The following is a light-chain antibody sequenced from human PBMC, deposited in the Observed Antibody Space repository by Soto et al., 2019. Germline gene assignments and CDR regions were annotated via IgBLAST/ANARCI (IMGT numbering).Light chain of an antibody. V-gene: IGKV1-5*01. J-gene: IGKJ1*01. Sequence: DIQMTQSLSTLSASVGDRVTITCRASQSISNLLAWYQQKPGKAPKLLIYGASSLESGVPSRFSGSGSGTEFTLTISSLQPDDFATYYSQQYNTYSQVFGQGTKVDIK. CDR3: QQYNTYSQV. CDR2: GAS. CDR1: QSISNL.